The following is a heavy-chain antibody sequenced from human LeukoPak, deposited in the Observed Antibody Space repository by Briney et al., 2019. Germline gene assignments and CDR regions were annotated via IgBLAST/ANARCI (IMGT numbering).Heavy chain of an antibody. CDR2: INHSGST. J-gene: IGHJ4*02. CDR1: GGSFSGYY. CDR3: ARLMYQLLRPYFDY. D-gene: IGHD2-2*01. V-gene: IGHV4-34*01. Sequence: SETLSLTCAVYGGSFSGYYWSWIRQPPGKGLEWIGEINHSGSTNYNPSLKSRVTISVDTSKNQFSLKLSSVTAADTAVYYCARLMYQLLRPYFDYWGQGTLVTVSS.